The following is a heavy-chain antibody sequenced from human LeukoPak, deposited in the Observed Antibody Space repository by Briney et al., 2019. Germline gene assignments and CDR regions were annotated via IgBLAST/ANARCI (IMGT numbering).Heavy chain of an antibody. CDR2: IYSGGST. D-gene: IGHD5-18*01. CDR1: GFTVSSNY. V-gene: IGHV3-53*01. J-gene: IGHJ5*02. Sequence: GGSLRLSCAASGFTVSSNYMSWVRQAPGKGLEWVSVIYSGGSTYYADSVKGRFTISRDNSKNTLYLQMNSLRAEDTAVYYCARTYRRYSYGLPYNWFDPWGQGTLVTVSS. CDR3: ARTYRRYSYGLPYNWFDP.